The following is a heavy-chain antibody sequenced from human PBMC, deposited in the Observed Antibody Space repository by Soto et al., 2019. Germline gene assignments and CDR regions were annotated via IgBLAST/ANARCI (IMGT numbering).Heavy chain of an antibody. CDR3: DCGSGIFDF. V-gene: IGHV4-4*07. Sequence: SESQSLTCTVSGGSISSYYWSWIRQPAGKGLEWIGRIYTSGSTNYNPSLKSRVPMSVDTSKNQFSLKLSSVTAADTAVYFCDCGSGIFDFWGQGTPVTVSS. J-gene: IGHJ4*02. D-gene: IGHD3-10*01. CDR1: GGSISSYY. CDR2: IYTSGST.